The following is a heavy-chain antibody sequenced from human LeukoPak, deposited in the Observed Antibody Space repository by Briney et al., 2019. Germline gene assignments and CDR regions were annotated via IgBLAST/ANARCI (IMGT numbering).Heavy chain of an antibody. J-gene: IGHJ4*02. CDR1: GFTSSTYW. CDR2: IKQDGSER. Sequence: GGSLRLSCAASGFTSSTYWMSWVRQAPGKGLEWVGNIKQDGSERYYVDSVKGRFTISRDNAKNSLYLQMISLRAEDTAIYYCARDYYGSGSHDYWGQGTLVTVSS. D-gene: IGHD3-10*01. CDR3: ARDYYGSGSHDY. V-gene: IGHV3-7*01.